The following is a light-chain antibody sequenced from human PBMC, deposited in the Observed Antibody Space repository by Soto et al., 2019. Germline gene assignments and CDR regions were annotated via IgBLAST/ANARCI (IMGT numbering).Light chain of an antibody. CDR3: QQSYSAPPS. J-gene: IGKJ2*01. V-gene: IGKV1-39*01. CDR2: AAS. Sequence: DIQMTQSPSSLSASVGDRVTITCRASQNIDNFLNWYQWRPGKAPRFLIFAASSLQSGVSSRFSGSGSGTDFTLTIINLQPEDFATDYCQQSYSAPPSFGQGTRRETK. CDR1: QNIDNF.